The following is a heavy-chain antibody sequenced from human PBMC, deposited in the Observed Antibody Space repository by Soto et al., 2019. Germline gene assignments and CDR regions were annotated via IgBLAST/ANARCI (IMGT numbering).Heavy chain of an antibody. V-gene: IGHV4-59*01. CDR1: GGSISSYY. CDR2: IYYSGST. J-gene: IGHJ3*02. CDR3: ARDGNDPGTGDDAFDI. Sequence: SETLSLTCTVSGGSISSYYWSWIRQPPGKGLEWIGYIYYSGSTNYNPSLKSRVTISVDTSKNQFSLKLSSVTTADTAVYYCARDGNDPGTGDDAFDIWGQGTMVTVSS. D-gene: IGHD1-1*01.